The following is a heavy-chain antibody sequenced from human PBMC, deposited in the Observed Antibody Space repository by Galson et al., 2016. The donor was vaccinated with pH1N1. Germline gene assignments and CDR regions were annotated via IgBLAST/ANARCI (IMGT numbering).Heavy chain of an antibody. D-gene: IGHD3-22*01. J-gene: IGHJ3*01. Sequence: SLRLSCAASGFSLSMYRMSWVRQAPGKGLEWLANIKQDGSEKYYVDSVKGRFTITRDNAKNSVFLEMNSLGAWDTAVYYCARDYYYHSNDSDAYDLWGHGTMVTVSS. CDR2: IKQDGSEK. CDR3: ARDYYYHSNDSDAYDL. CDR1: GFSLSMYR. V-gene: IGHV3-7*01.